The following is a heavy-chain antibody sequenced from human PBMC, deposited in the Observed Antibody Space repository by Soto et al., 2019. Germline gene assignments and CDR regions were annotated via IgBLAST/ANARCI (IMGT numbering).Heavy chain of an antibody. D-gene: IGHD3-16*01. CDR2: VYYTGST. CDR1: GSSISSYN. Sequence: QVQLQESGPGLMKPSETLSLTCNVSGSSISSYNWSWIRQPPGKGLEWIGYVYYTGSTLYNPSLKSRVTISVDMSKKEFSLRLSSVIAADTAVYYCARTRMIESWIDSWGQGTPVTVSS. CDR3: ARTRMIESWIDS. J-gene: IGHJ4*02. V-gene: IGHV4-59*01.